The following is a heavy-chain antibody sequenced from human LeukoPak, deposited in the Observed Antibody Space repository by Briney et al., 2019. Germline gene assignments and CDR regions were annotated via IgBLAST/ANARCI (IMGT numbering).Heavy chain of an antibody. Sequence: ASVKVSCKASGYTFTAYYMHWVRQAPGQGLEWMGWINPNSGGTNYAQKFQGRVTMTRDTSISTAYMELSRLRSDDTAVYYCARSWRFCSGGGCYPIDYWGQGTLVTVSS. CDR3: ARSWRFCSGGGCYPIDY. CDR2: INPNSGGT. J-gene: IGHJ4*02. D-gene: IGHD2-15*01. CDR1: GYTFTAYY. V-gene: IGHV1-2*02.